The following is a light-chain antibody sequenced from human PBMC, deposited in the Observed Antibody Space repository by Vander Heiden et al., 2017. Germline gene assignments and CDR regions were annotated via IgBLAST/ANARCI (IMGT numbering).Light chain of an antibody. CDR3: QQYNSYSWT. CDR2: KAS. Sequence: IQMTQSPSTLSASVGDRVTITCRASQSISSWLAWYQQKPGNAPKLLIYKASNLEPGVPSRFSGSGSGTEFTLTISSLQPDDCATYYCQQYNSYSWTFGQGTKVEI. J-gene: IGKJ1*01. V-gene: IGKV1-5*03. CDR1: QSISSW.